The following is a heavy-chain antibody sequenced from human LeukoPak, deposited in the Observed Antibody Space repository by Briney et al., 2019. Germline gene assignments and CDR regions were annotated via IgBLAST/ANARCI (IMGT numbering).Heavy chain of an antibody. Sequence: GGSLRLSCAASGFTFSSYWMSWVRQAPGKGLEWVANIKQDGSEKYYVDSVKGRFTISRDNAKNSLYLQMNSLRAEDTAVYYCARDRVTGDTQFDYWGQGTLVTVSS. V-gene: IGHV3-7*01. CDR2: IKQDGSEK. CDR1: GFTFSSYW. D-gene: IGHD1-14*01. J-gene: IGHJ4*02. CDR3: ARDRVTGDTQFDY.